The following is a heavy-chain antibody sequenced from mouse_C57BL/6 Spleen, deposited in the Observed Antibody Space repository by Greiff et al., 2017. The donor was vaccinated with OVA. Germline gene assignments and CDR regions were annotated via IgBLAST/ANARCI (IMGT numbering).Heavy chain of an antibody. D-gene: IGHD4-1*01. Sequence: DVQVEASGGGLVQPGGSMKLSCVASGFTFSNYWMNWVRQSPEKGLEWVAQIRLKSDNYATHYAESVKGRFTISRDDSKSSVYLQMNNLRAEDTGIYYCTTGTWFAYWGQGTLVTVSA. J-gene: IGHJ3*01. V-gene: IGHV6-3*01. CDR1: GFTFSNYW. CDR2: IRLKSDNYAT. CDR3: TTGTWFAY.